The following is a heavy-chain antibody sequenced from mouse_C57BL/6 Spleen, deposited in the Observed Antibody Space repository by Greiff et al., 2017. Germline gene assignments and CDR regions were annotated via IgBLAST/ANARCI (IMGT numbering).Heavy chain of an antibody. V-gene: IGHV3-8*01. J-gene: IGHJ1*03. Sequence: EVQLQQSGPGLAKPSQTLSLTCSVTGYSITSDYWNWIRKFPGHKLEYMGYISYSGSTYYNPSLKSRISITRDTSKNQYYLQLNSVTTEDTATYYCAKYDYDEGWYFDVWGTGTTVTVSS. CDR1: GYSITSDY. CDR2: ISYSGST. D-gene: IGHD2-4*01. CDR3: AKYDYDEGWYFDV.